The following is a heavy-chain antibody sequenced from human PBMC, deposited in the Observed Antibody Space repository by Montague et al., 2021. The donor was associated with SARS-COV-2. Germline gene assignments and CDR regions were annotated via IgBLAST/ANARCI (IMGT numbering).Heavy chain of an antibody. D-gene: IGHD1-20*01. J-gene: IGHJ1*01. CDR1: GYSINRYYY. Sequence: SETLSLTCTVSGYSINRYYYWCLIQQSPGQVLECGGSLYHSGSTSXNPXXXSLITISVHTSKRLFSLKLNSVTAADTAVYYCASSDNWLLSATVYFQHWGQGTLVTVSS. V-gene: IGHV4-38-2*02. CDR3: ASSDNWLLSATVYFQH. CDR2: LYHSGST.